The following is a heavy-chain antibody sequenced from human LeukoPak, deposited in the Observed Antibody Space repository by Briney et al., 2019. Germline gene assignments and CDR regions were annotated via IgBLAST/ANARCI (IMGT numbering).Heavy chain of an antibody. CDR3: ASASSLGGKYYFDY. CDR1: GGSISSYY. V-gene: IGHV4-59*01. CDR2: IYYSGST. Sequence: SETLSLTCTVSGGSISSYYWSWIRQPPGKGLEWIGYIYYSGSTNYNPSLKSRVTISVDTSKNQFSLKLSSVTAADTAVYYCASASSLGGKYYFDYWGQGTLVTVSS. J-gene: IGHJ4*02.